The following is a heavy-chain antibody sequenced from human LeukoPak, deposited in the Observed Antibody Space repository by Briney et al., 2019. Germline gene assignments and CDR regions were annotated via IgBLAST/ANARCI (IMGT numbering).Heavy chain of an antibody. Sequence: GASVKVSCKASGYTFTGYYMHWVRQAQGQGNEWMGRINPNSGGTNYAQKFQGRVTITRDTSITTAYMELSRLRSDDTAVYYCARGPQYCSSTCCYPDNWGQGTLVTVSS. V-gene: IGHV1-2*06. CDR2: INPNSGGT. D-gene: IGHD2-2*01. CDR3: ARGPQYCSSTCCYPDN. CDR1: GYTFTGYY. J-gene: IGHJ4*02.